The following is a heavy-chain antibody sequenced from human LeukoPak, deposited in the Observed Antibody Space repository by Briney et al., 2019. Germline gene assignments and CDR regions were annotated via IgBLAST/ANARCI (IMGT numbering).Heavy chain of an antibody. D-gene: IGHD3-10*01. V-gene: IGHV4-59*01. CDR3: ARDRELGY. Sequence: SETLSLTCTVSGVSISIYYWSWIRQPPGKGLEWIGYIYNSGTTNYNPSLKSRLTISVDTSKNQFSLKLTSVTAADTAVYYCARDRELGYWGQGILVTVSS. CDR1: GVSISIYY. CDR2: IYNSGTT. J-gene: IGHJ4*02.